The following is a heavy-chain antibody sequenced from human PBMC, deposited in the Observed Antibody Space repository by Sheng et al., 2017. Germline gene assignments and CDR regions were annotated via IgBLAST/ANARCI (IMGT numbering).Heavy chain of an antibody. CDR1: GYFISSGYY. V-gene: IGHV4-38-2*02. D-gene: IGHD2-15*01. Sequence: QVQLQESGPGLVKPSETLSLTCAVSGYFISSGYYWGWIRQPPGKGLEWIGTIYHSGSTYYNPSLKSRVTISVDTSKNQFSLNLSSVTAADTAVYYCARDNGGGSDAFDIWGQGTLVTVSS. CDR2: IYHSGST. J-gene: IGHJ3*02. CDR3: ARDNGGGSDAFDI.